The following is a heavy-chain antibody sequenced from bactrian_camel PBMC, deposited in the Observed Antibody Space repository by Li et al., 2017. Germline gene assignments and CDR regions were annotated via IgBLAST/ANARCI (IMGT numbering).Heavy chain of an antibody. CDR1: GFTFDDFD. V-gene: IGHV3S66*01. Sequence: VQLVESGGGSVQAGGSLTLSCTASGFTFDDFDWGWHRPAPGNECVLVSSIKNTGSTYYLDDVKGRFTISRTMANNSLNLQMDSLKPGDSAMYFCAARPGVDIVPGTCSRGLYRANDFANWGQGTQVTVS. D-gene: IGHD2*01. CDR2: IKNTGST. J-gene: IGHJ6*01. CDR3: AARPGVDIVPGTCSRGLYRANDFAN.